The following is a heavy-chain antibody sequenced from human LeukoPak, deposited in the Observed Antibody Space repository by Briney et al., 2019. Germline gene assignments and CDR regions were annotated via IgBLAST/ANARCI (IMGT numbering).Heavy chain of an antibody. V-gene: IGHV3-23*01. CDR1: GFTFSDAW. CDR2: IDGSGGNT. D-gene: IGHD4-17*01. J-gene: IGHJ4*02. CDR3: AKDSSVPYGITN. Sequence: GGSLRLSCAASGFTFSDAWMTWARQAPGKGLEWVSAIDGSGGNTFYADSVKGRFTISRDNSKNTLFLHMNSLRAEDTAVYFCAKDSSVPYGITNWGQGALVTVS.